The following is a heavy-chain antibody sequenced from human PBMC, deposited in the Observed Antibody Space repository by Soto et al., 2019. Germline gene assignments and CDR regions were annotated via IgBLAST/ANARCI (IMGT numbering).Heavy chain of an antibody. D-gene: IGHD2-21*02. CDR3: ARGGGNSLSYFEY. J-gene: IGHJ4*02. V-gene: IGHV1-18*01. CDR2: ISTYNGDT. Sequence: QVQLVQSGAEVKKPGASVKVSCKASGYTFTSYGISWVRQAPGQGLEWMGWISTYNGDTKYAQRLQGRVTMTTDTXMSTAYMELRNLRSDDTPVYYCARGGGNSLSYFEYWGQATLVTVSS. CDR1: GYTFTSYG.